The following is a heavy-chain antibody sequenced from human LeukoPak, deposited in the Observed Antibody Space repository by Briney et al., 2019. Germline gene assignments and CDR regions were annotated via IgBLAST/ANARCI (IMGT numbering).Heavy chain of an antibody. V-gene: IGHV1-2*02. CDR1: GYTFTCYY. Sequence: ASVKVSCKASGYTFTCYYMHWVRQAPGQGLEWMGWINPNSGGTNYAQKFQGRVTMTRDTSISTAYMELSRLRSDDTAVYYCARDLDINIPDDYWGQGTLVTVSS. CDR2: INPNSGGT. CDR3: ARDLDINIPDDY. J-gene: IGHJ4*02. D-gene: IGHD2-21*01.